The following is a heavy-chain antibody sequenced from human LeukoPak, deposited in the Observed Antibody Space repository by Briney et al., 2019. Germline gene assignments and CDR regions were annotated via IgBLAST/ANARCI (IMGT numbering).Heavy chain of an antibody. D-gene: IGHD4-17*01. Sequence: ASVKVSCKASGGTFSSYAISWVRQAPGQGLEWMGRIIPILGIANYAQKFQGRVTITADKSTSTAYMDLSSLRSEDTAVYYCARAGVRYGDYVFDYWGQGTLVTVSS. CDR3: ARAGVRYGDYVFDY. V-gene: IGHV1-69*04. CDR2: IIPILGIA. CDR1: GGTFSSYA. J-gene: IGHJ4*02.